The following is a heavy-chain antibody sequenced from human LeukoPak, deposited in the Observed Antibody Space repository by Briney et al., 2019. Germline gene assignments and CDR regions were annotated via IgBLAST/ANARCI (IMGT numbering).Heavy chain of an antibody. V-gene: IGHV3-11*01. CDR3: ARDTSYYCSSTSCYFGAYYYYGMDV. Sequence: GSLRLSCAASGFTFSDYYMGWIRQAPGKGLEWVSYISSSGSTIYYADSVKGRFTISRDNAKNSLYLQMNSLRAEDTAVYYCARDTSYYCSSTSCYFGAYYYYGMDVWGQGTTVTVSS. CDR2: ISSSGSTI. D-gene: IGHD2-2*01. CDR1: GFTFSDYY. J-gene: IGHJ6*02.